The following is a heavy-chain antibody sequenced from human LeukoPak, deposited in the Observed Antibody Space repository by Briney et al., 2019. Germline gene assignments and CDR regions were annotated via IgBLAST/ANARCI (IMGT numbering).Heavy chain of an antibody. CDR1: GGSISSGGYS. CDR2: IYHSGST. D-gene: IGHD6-13*01. V-gene: IGHV4-30-2*01. CDR3: ARDPAAAEY. Sequence: SETLSLTCAVSGGSISSGGYSWSWIRQPPGKGLEWIGYIYHSGSTYYNPSLKSRVTISVDRSKNQFSLKLSSVTAADTAVYYCARDPAAAEYWGQGTLVTVSS. J-gene: IGHJ4*02.